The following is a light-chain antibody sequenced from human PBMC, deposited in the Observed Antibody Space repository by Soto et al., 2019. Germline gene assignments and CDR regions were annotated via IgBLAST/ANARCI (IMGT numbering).Light chain of an antibody. Sequence: QPVLTQSSSASASPGSSVKLTCTLSSGHSSYIIAWHQQQPGKAPRYLMKVEGSGGYSKGSGVPDRFSGSSSGADRYLTISNLQFEDEADYYCETWDSNTRVYGGGTKLTVL. V-gene: IGLV4-60*02. CDR3: ETWDSNTRV. J-gene: IGLJ3*02. CDR1: SGHSSYI. CDR2: VEGSGGY.